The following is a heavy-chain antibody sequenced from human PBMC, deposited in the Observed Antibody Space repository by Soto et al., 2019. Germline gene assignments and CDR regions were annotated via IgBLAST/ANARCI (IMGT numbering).Heavy chain of an antibody. Sequence: QVQLVQSGAEVKKPGASVKVSCKASGYTFTSYDINWVRQATGQGLEWMGWMNPNRGNTGYAQKFQGRVTMTRNTSRSTAYMELSSLRSEDTAVYYCARRLYYYGSGTHDAFDIWGQGTMVTVSS. CDR1: GYTFTSYD. D-gene: IGHD3-10*01. J-gene: IGHJ3*02. CDR2: MNPNRGNT. V-gene: IGHV1-8*01. CDR3: ARRLYYYGSGTHDAFDI.